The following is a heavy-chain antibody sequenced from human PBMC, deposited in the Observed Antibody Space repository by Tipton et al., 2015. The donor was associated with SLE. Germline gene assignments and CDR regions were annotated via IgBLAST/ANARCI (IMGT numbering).Heavy chain of an antibody. CDR2: IYTGGNT. CDR3: AREVGATSGFDY. D-gene: IGHD1-26*01. J-gene: IGHJ4*02. Sequence: TLSLTCTVSGGSISSYYWGWIRQPAGKGLEWIGRIYTGGNTKYNPSLESRVTLSVDASKVQFSLKLSSVTAADTAVYYCAREVGATSGFDYWGQGTLVTVSS. CDR1: GGSISSYY. V-gene: IGHV4-4*07.